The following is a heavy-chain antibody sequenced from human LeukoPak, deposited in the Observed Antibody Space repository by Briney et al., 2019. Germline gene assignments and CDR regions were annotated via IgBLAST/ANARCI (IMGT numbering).Heavy chain of an antibody. CDR2: ISSSGSTI. CDR1: GFTFSSYS. J-gene: IGHJ4*02. V-gene: IGHV3-48*04. D-gene: IGHD2-21*02. CDR3: ARVYCGGDCYFGPLDY. Sequence: PGGSLRLSCAASGFTFSSYSMNWVRQAPGRGLEWVSYISSSGSTIYYADSVKGRFTISRDNAKNSLYLQMNSLRAEDTAVYYCARVYCGGDCYFGPLDYWGQGTLVTVSS.